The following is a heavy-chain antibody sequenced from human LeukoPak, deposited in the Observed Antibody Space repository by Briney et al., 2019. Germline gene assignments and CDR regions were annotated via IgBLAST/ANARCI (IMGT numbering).Heavy chain of an antibody. Sequence: NPSETLSLTCTVSGGSISSYYWSWIRQPAGKGLEWIGSIYYSGSTYYNPSLKSRVTISVDTSKNQFSLKLSSVTAADTAVYYCAREATGTRYYYYYMDVWGKGTTVTVSS. V-gene: IGHV4-4*07. J-gene: IGHJ6*03. CDR3: AREATGTRYYYYYMDV. D-gene: IGHD1-7*01. CDR2: IYYSGST. CDR1: GGSISSYY.